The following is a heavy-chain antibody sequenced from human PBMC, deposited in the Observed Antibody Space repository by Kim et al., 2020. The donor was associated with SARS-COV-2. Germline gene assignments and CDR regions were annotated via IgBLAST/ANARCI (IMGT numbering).Heavy chain of an antibody. CDR2: INHSGST. J-gene: IGHJ6*02. D-gene: IGHD2-2*01. CDR1: GGSFSGYY. V-gene: IGHV4-34*01. CDR3: ASPHCSSTSCYLYYGMDV. Sequence: SETLSLTCAVYGGSFSGYYWSWIRQPPGKGLEWIGEINHSGSTNYNPSLKSRVTISVDTSKNQFSLKLSSVTAADTAVYYCASPHCSSTSCYLYYGMDVWGQGNTVTVSS.